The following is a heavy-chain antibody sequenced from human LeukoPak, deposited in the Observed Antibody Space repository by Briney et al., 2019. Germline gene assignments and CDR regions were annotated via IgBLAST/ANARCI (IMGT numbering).Heavy chain of an antibody. J-gene: IGHJ4*02. D-gene: IGHD3-10*01. CDR2: IKQDGSEK. V-gene: IGHV3-7*01. Sequence: GGSLRLSCAASGFTFSSYWMSWVRQAPGKGLEWVANIKQDGSEKYYVDSVKGRFTISRDNAKNSLYLQMNSLRAEDTAVYYCARNRGFGELLYDYFDYWGQGTLVTVSS. CDR3: ARNRGFGELLYDYFDY. CDR1: GFTFSSYW.